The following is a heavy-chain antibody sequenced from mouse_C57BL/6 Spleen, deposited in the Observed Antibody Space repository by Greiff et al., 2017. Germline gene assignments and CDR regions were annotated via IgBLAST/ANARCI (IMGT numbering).Heavy chain of an antibody. CDR2: IYPRSGNT. CDR1: GYTFTSYG. Sequence: QVHVKQSGAELARPGASVKLSCKASGYTFTSYGISWVKQRTGQGLEWIGEIYPRSGNTYYNEKFKGKATLTADKSSSTAYMELRSLTSEDSAVYFWARTRITTVVEGTYAMDYWGQGTSVTVSA. CDR3: ARTRITTVVEGTYAMDY. V-gene: IGHV1-81*01. J-gene: IGHJ4*01. D-gene: IGHD1-1*01.